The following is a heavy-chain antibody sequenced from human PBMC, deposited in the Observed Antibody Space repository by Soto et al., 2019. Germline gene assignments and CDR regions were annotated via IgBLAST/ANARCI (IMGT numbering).Heavy chain of an antibody. J-gene: IGHJ4*02. CDR2: INHSGST. CDR1: GGSFSGYY. Sequence: PSETLSLTCAVYGGSFSGYYWSWIRQPPGKGLEWIGEINHSGSTNYNPSLKSRVTISVDTSKNQFSLKLSSVTAADTAVYYCARGYCSGGSCYLLDYRGQGTLVTVSS. V-gene: IGHV4-34*01. CDR3: ARGYCSGGSCYLLDY. D-gene: IGHD2-15*01.